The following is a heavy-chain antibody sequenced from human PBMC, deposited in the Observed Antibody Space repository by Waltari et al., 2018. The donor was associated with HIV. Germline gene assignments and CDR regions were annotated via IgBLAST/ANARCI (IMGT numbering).Heavy chain of an antibody. CDR2: INQSGGST. J-gene: IGHJ4*02. D-gene: IGHD2-15*01. Sequence: QVQLVQSGAEVKKPGASVKVSCKASGYTFTIYSMHWVRQAPGQGLEWMGIINQSGGSTSYAQKFQGRVTMTRDTSTSTVYMELSSLRSEDTAVYYCAREWGLKVVVAAKGGLDYWGQGTLVTVSS. CDR1: GYTFTIYS. CDR3: AREWGLKVVVAAKGGLDY. V-gene: IGHV1-46*01.